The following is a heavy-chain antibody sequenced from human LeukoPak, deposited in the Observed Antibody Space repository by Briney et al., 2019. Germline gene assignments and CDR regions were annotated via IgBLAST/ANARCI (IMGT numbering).Heavy chain of an antibody. V-gene: IGHV3-23*01. Sequence: AGGSLRLSCAASGFTFFNYGMNWVRQAPGKGLEGVSGIGPSGTNTYYADSVKGRFTISRDNSKNTLYLQMNSLRAEDTAVYYCAKNYGDYVDYYYYYMDVWGKGTTVTISS. CDR2: IGPSGTNT. D-gene: IGHD4-17*01. CDR1: GFTFFNYG. J-gene: IGHJ6*03. CDR3: AKNYGDYVDYYYYYMDV.